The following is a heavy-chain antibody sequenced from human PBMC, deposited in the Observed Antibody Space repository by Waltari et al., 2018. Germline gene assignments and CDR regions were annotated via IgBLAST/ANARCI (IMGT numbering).Heavy chain of an antibody. CDR2: ISAYNGNT. CDR1: GYMFRNFG. V-gene: IGHV1-18*01. CDR3: ARDRRDDNNSVRWLDP. D-gene: IGHD1-1*01. Sequence: QIQLVQSGGEVKKPGASVNVSCKASGYMFRNFGIFWVPQAPGQGLEYMGWISAYNGNTNYSQNFQDRLTLTTDTSASTAYMEVSSLTSDDTAVYFCARDRRDDNNSVRWLDPWGQGTLVTVSS. J-gene: IGHJ5*02.